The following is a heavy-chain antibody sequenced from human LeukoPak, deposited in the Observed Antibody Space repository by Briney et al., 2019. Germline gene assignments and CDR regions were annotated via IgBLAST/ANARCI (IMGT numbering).Heavy chain of an antibody. CDR3: ARGASGYSSSTSCYYFDY. V-gene: IGHV4-34*01. CDR2: INHSGST. D-gene: IGHD2-2*01. CDR1: GGSFSGYY. J-gene: IGHJ4*02. Sequence: PSETLSLTCAVYGGSFSGYYWSWIRQPPGKGLEWIGEINHSGSTNYNPSLKSRVTISVDTSKNQFSLKLSSVTAADTAVYYCARGASGYSSSTSCYYFDYWGQGTLVTVSS.